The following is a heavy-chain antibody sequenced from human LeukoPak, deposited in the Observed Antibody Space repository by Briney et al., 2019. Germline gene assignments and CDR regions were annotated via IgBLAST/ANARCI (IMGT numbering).Heavy chain of an antibody. Sequence: GGSLRLSCAASGFTFSSYAMSWVRQAPGKGLEWVSAIRGSGGSTYYADSVKGRFTISRDNSKNTLYLQMNSLRAEDTAVYYCAKAPYYDFWSGYYYPPFDYWGQGTLVTVSS. CDR1: GFTFSSYA. V-gene: IGHV3-23*01. CDR2: IRGSGGST. CDR3: AKAPYYDFWSGYYYPPFDY. D-gene: IGHD3-3*01. J-gene: IGHJ4*02.